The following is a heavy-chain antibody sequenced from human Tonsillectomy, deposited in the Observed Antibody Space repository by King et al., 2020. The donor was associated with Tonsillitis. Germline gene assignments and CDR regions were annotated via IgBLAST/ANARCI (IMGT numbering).Heavy chain of an antibody. Sequence: QLVQSGADVKKPGASVKVSCKASGYTFSDYYIHWVRQAPGQGLEWMGWINPDNGGTNYAQRFQDRVTMTRDMSISTAYVELSRLTSDDTAVYYCARGGYCSGGSCFLHRYYLDHWGQGTLVTVSS. V-gene: IGHV1-2*02. CDR1: GYTFSDYY. CDR3: ARGGYCSGGSCFLHRYYLDH. D-gene: IGHD2-15*01. J-gene: IGHJ4*02. CDR2: INPDNGGT.